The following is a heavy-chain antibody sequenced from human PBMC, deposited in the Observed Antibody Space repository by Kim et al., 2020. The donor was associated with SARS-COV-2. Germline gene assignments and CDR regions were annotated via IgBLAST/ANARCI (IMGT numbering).Heavy chain of an antibody. CDR3: VTGGYTDYHYGMDV. CDR1: QFTFNYAW. J-gene: IGHJ6*02. V-gene: IGHV3-15*01. Sequence: GGSLRLSCAASQFTFNYAWMSWVRQAPGKGLEWVGRIKSKADGGTTDYAAPVKGRFSISRDDSENTLYLQMDSLKSEDTAIYFCVTGGYTDYHYGMDVWGQGTTVIVSS. CDR2: IKSKADGGTT. D-gene: IGHD2-2*02.